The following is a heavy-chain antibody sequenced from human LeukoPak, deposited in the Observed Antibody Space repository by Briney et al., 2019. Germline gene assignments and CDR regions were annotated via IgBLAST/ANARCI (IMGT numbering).Heavy chain of an antibody. J-gene: IGHJ5*02. D-gene: IGHD2-21*02. CDR1: GGTFSSYA. Sequence: VASVKVSCKASGGTFSSYAISWVRQAPGQGLEWMGRIIPILRIANYAQKFQGRVTITADKSTSTAYMELSSLRSEDTAVYYCARAMTPGGRNCGGDCWTGQDWFDPWGQGTLVTVSS. CDR3: ARAMTPGGRNCGGDCWTGQDWFDP. V-gene: IGHV1-69*04. CDR2: IIPILRIA.